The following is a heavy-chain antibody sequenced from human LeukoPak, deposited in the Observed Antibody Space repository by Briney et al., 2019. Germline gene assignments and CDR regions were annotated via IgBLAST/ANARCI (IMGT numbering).Heavy chain of an antibody. Sequence: GGSLRLSCAASGFTVSSNYMSWVRQAPGKGLEWVSVIYSGGTTYYADSVKGKFTISRDNFKNTVFLQMNSLRAEDTAVYYCARGGWELLPLGALDVWGQGTLVTVS. D-gene: IGHD1-26*01. CDR2: IYSGGTT. CDR1: GFTVSSNY. V-gene: IGHV3-66*01. J-gene: IGHJ3*01. CDR3: ARGGWELLPLGALDV.